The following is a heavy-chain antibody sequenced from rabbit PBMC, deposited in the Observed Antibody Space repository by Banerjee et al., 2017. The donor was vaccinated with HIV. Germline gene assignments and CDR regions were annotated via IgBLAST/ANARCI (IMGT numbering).Heavy chain of an antibody. V-gene: IGHV1S45*01. D-gene: IGHD8-1*01. CDR3: ARDDHDSNYWGFYFNL. Sequence: QEQLVESGGGLVQPGGSLKLSCKASGFSFSSGYDMSWVRQAPGKGLEWIAFIYTGDGNTKYASWAKGRFTISKTSSTTVTLQMTSLTAADTATYFCARDDHDSNYWGFYFNLWGQGTLVTVS. CDR2: IYTGDGNT. J-gene: IGHJ4*01. CDR1: GFSFSSGYD.